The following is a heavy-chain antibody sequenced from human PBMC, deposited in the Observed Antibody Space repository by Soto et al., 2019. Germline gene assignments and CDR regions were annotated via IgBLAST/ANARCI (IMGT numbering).Heavy chain of an antibody. V-gene: IGHV3-30*18. Sequence: QVQLVESGGGVVQPGRSLRLSCAASRFTFSSYGMHWVRQAPGKGLEWVAVISYDGSYKYYADSMKGRVTISRDNSKNTLYVQMNSLRAEDTAVYYCAKEGSVVATTPDFDYWGQGTLVTVSS. D-gene: IGHD5-12*01. CDR1: RFTFSSYG. CDR2: ISYDGSYK. CDR3: AKEGSVVATTPDFDY. J-gene: IGHJ4*02.